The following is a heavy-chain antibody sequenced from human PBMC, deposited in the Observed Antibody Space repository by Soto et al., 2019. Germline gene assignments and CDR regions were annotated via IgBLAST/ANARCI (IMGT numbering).Heavy chain of an antibody. CDR3: ATDVKDILSGYFNFLKDVSDI. CDR1: GYTLTELS. V-gene: IGHV1-24*01. J-gene: IGHJ3*02. CDR2: VDPEDGET. Sequence: ASVKVSCKVSGYTLTELSMHWVRQAPGKGLEWMGGVDPEDGETIYAQKLQGRGTMTEDTSTDTAYMELSSLRTEDTAVYYCATDVKDILSGYFNFLKDVSDIRGHGTMVTVSS. D-gene: IGHD3-9*01.